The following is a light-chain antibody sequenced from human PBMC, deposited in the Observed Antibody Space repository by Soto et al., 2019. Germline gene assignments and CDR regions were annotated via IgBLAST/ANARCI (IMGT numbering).Light chain of an antibody. CDR2: DAS. Sequence: DIQMTQSPSALSASVGDRVTITCQARQDITKYLSWFQQKPGKVPKLLIYDASELETGVPSRFSGSGSGTDFTFTISSLQPEDLATYYCQHYDNLPYTFGQGTKLEIK. J-gene: IGKJ2*01. CDR1: QDITKY. V-gene: IGKV1-33*01. CDR3: QHYDNLPYT.